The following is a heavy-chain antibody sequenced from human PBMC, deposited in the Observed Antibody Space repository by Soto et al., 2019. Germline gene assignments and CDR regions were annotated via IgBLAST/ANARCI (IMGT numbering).Heavy chain of an antibody. CDR3: ARVGVRDGDYGVSRFDP. V-gene: IGHV4-34*01. CDR2: INHSGTT. D-gene: IGHD4-17*01. CDR1: GGSFSGYY. J-gene: IGHJ5*02. Sequence: QVQLQQWGAGLLKPSETLSLTCAVYGGSFSGYYLSWIRQPPGKGLEWIGEINHSGTTNYNPSLKSRVTISVDTSKNQFSLKLSSVTAADTAVYYCARVGVRDGDYGVSRFDPWGQGTLVTVSS.